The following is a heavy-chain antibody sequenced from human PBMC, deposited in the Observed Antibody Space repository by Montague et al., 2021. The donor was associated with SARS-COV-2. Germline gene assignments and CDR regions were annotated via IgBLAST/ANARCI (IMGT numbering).Heavy chain of an antibody. CDR3: ARDSRIVGATGGMDV. Sequence: SLRLSFAASGFTFSSYWMSWVRQTPGKGLEWVANIKPGGGEKHYVDSVKGRSTISRDNAKNSLNLQMDSLRAEDTALYYCARDSRIVGATGGMDVWGQGTTVIVSS. V-gene: IGHV3-7*03. J-gene: IGHJ6*02. CDR2: IKPGGGEK. CDR1: GFTFSSYW. D-gene: IGHD1-26*01.